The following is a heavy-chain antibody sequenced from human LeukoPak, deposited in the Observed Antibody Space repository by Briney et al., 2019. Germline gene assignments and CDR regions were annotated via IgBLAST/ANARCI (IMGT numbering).Heavy chain of an antibody. V-gene: IGHV3-11*01. CDR1: GGSFSGYY. J-gene: IGHJ4*02. D-gene: IGHD5-18*01. CDR2: ISSGGSTI. Sequence: LSLTCAVYGGSFSGYYWSWIRLAPGKGLEWVSYISSGGSTIYYADSVKGRFTISRDNAKNSLYLQMNSLRAEDTAVYYCARDAGYSYGSDYWGQGTLVTVSS. CDR3: ARDAGYSYGSDY.